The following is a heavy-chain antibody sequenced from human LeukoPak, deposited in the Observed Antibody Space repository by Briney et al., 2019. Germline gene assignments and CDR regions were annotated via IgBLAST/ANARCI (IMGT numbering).Heavy chain of an antibody. V-gene: IGHV1-69*04. J-gene: IGHJ6*02. Sequence: SVKVSCKASGGTFSSKAVSWVRQAPGQGLEWMGRIVPVINRVLYAQKFEGRVTITADKSTSTAYMELSVLRSEDTAVYYCARGGSSGGDALDVWGRGTTVTVSS. CDR2: IVPVINRV. CDR1: GGTFSSKA. CDR3: ARGGSSGGDALDV. D-gene: IGHD3-22*01.